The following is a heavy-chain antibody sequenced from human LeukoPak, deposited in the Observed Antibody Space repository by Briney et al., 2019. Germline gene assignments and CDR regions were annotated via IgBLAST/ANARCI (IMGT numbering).Heavy chain of an antibody. CDR2: IYPGDSDT. J-gene: IGHJ5*02. CDR3: ARVIAAAGTDWFDP. D-gene: IGHD6-13*01. Sequence: GESLTISCKGSGYSFTSYWIGWVRQMPGKGLEWMGHIYPGDSDTRYSPSFQGQVTISADKSISTAYLQWSSLKASDTAMYYCARVIAAAGTDWFDPWGQGTLVTVSS. V-gene: IGHV5-51*01. CDR1: GYSFTSYW.